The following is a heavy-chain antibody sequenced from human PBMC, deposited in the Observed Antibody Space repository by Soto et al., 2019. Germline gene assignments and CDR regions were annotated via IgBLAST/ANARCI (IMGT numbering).Heavy chain of an antibody. CDR2: FDPEDGET. D-gene: IGHD4-4*01. V-gene: IGHV1-24*01. CDR3: ATEGWVMTTVTGKDYYYGMDV. Sequence: ASVKVSCKVSGYTLTELSMHWVRQAPGKGLEWMGGFDPEDGETIYAQKFQGRVTMTEDTSTDTAYMELSSLRSEDTAVYYCATEGWVMTTVTGKDYYYGMDVWGQGTTVTVSS. J-gene: IGHJ6*02. CDR1: GYTLTELS.